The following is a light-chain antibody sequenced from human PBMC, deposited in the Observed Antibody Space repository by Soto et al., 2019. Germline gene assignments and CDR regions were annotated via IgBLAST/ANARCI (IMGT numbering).Light chain of an antibody. V-gene: IGKV2-30*01. CDR2: KVS. CDR1: QRPVYSDGNTY. CDR3: MKGSRWPYT. J-gene: IGKJ2*01. Sequence: DVVMTQSPLSLAVTVGQPASISCRSSQRPVYSDGNTYFNWFLQRPVQSPRRLISKVSDRDSGVTYRFIGSGSGTDFTLKISLVEAEDVCVYYCMKGSRWPYTFGHGTKLES.